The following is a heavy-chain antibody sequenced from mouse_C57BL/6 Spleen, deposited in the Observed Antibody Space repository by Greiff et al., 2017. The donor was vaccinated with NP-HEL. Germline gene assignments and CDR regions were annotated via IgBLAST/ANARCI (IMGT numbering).Heavy chain of an antibody. Sequence: QVHVKQPGAELVKPGASVKLSCKASGYTFTSYWMHWVKQRPGRGLEWIGRIDPNSGGTKYNEKFKSKATLTVDKPSSTAYMQLSSLTSEDSAVYYCAREDGFPFAYWGQGTLVTVSA. V-gene: IGHV1-72*01. J-gene: IGHJ3*01. CDR3: AREDGFPFAY. CDR2: IDPNSGGT. CDR1: GYTFTSYW.